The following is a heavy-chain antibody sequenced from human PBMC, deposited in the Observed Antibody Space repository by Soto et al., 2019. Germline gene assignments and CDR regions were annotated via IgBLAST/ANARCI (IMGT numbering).Heavy chain of an antibody. CDR2: IFPGDSDT. CDR1: GYSFTRYW. J-gene: IGHJ3*01. D-gene: IGHD2-21*01. CDR3: AGGPQGGEYVFDF. Sequence: PGESLKISCKASGYSFTRYWIGWVRQVSGKGLEWMAIIFPGDSDTRYRPSFQGQVTISADESISTAYLQWSSLRASDTAIYYCAGGPQGGEYVFDFWGKGKMVTVS. V-gene: IGHV5-51*01.